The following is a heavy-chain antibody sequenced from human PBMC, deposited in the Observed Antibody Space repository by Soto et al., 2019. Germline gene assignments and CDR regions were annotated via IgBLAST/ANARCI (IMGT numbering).Heavy chain of an antibody. CDR3: YSQVFFASGTHYEILT. V-gene: IGHV3-15*07. CDR1: GLIFGSAW. D-gene: IGHD1-26*01. CDR2: IRSKIDGGTA. J-gene: IGHJ5*02. Sequence: DVQLVESGGGLVEPGGSLRLSCAASGLIFGSAWMSWVRQAPGKGLEWVGRIRSKIDGGTADYAAPVKGRFTISRDDSKSELYRIRNIMKMDDTGIYYCYSQVFFASGTHYEILTWGQGTLVTGSA.